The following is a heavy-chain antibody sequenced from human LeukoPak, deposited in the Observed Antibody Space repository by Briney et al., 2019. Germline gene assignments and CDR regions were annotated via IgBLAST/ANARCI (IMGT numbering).Heavy chain of an antibody. CDR2: INPSGGST. D-gene: IGHD3-22*01. Sequence: AASVKVSCKASGYTFTSYYMHWVRQAPGQGLEWMGIINPSGGSTSYAQKFQGRVTMTRDTSTSTVYMELSSLRSEDTAVYYCARGDDYYDSSGYAGMDWGQGTLVTVSS. CDR1: GYTFTSYY. J-gene: IGHJ4*02. V-gene: IGHV1-46*01. CDR3: ARGDDYYDSSGYAGMD.